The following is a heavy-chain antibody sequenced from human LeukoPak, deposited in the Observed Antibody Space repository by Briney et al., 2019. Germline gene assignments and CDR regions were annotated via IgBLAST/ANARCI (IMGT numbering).Heavy chain of an antibody. CDR3: ARDGYSGYGFDY. J-gene: IGHJ4*02. CDR1: GFTFDDYG. V-gene: IGHV3-20*04. Sequence: GGSLRLSCAASGFTFDDYGMSWVRQAPGKGLEWVSGINWNGGSTGYADSVKGRFTIPRDNAKNSLYLQMNSLRAEDTALYYCARDGYSGYGFDYWGQGTLVTVSS. D-gene: IGHD2-15*01. CDR2: INWNGGST.